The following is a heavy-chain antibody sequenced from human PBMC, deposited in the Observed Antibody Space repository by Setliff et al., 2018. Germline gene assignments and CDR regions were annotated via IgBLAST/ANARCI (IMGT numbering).Heavy chain of an antibody. CDR1: GGTFSRSA. V-gene: IGHV1-69*13. J-gene: IGHJ4*02. Sequence: GASVKVSCKASGGTFSRSAISWVRQAPGQGLEWMGGIIPIFGTPTYAQKFQGRVTIIADESTSTTYMELSSLRSEDTAVYYCARGPPDFVVVPAAAKFDYWGPGTLVTVSS. D-gene: IGHD2-2*01. CDR2: IIPIFGTP. CDR3: ARGPPDFVVVPAAAKFDY.